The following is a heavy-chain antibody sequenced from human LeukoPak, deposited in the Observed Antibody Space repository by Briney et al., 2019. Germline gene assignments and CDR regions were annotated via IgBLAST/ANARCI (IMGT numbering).Heavy chain of an antibody. CDR1: GYSISSGYY. Sequence: SETLSLTCAVSGYSISSGYYWGWIRQPPGKGLEWIGSIYHSGSTYYNPSLKSRVTISVDTSKNQFSLKLSSVTAADTAVYYCARVSMVRGAIFDYWGQGTLVTVSS. CDR3: ARVSMVRGAIFDY. V-gene: IGHV4-38-2*01. CDR2: IYHSGST. D-gene: IGHD3-10*01. J-gene: IGHJ4*02.